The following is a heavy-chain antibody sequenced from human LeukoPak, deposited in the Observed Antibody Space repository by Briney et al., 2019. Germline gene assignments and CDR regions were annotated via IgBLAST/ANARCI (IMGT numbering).Heavy chain of an antibody. Sequence: ASVKVSCKASGYTFTSYDINWVRQATGQGLEWMGWMNPNSGNTGYAQKFQGRVTMTRNTSISTAYMELSSLRSEDTAVYYCARLHSSGWYLLLGYYYGMDVWGQGTTVTVSS. D-gene: IGHD6-19*01. CDR2: MNPNSGNT. CDR3: ARLHSSGWYLLLGYYYGMDV. CDR1: GYTFTSYD. V-gene: IGHV1-8*01. J-gene: IGHJ6*02.